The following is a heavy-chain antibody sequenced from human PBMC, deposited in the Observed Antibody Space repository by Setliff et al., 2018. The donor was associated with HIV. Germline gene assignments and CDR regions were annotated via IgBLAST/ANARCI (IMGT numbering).Heavy chain of an antibody. CDR3: ARDGQFTFDY. CDR2: LNDDDGSR. J-gene: IGHJ4*02. Sequence: ASVKVSCKASGYTFINYGISWVRQAPGQGPEWVGWLNDDDGSRNYAQKFRDRVTLTSDTSTNTVYMEVRNLRSDDTATYFCARDGQFTFDYWGQGTLVTVSS. CDR1: GYTFINYG. V-gene: IGHV1-18*01.